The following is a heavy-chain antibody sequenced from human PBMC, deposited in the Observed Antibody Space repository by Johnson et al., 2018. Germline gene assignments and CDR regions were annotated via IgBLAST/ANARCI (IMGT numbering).Heavy chain of an antibody. CDR1: GFTFSSYS. D-gene: IGHD6-13*01. V-gene: IGHV3-21*01. Sequence: EVQLVETGGGLVKXGGSLRLSCAASGFTFSSYSMNWVRQAPGKGLEWVSSISSSSSYIYYADSVKGRFTIPRDNAKNSLYLQMNSLRAEDTAVYYCARPYSSSWYYYYMDVWGKGTTVTVSS. CDR2: ISSSSSYI. CDR3: ARPYSSSWYYYYMDV. J-gene: IGHJ6*03.